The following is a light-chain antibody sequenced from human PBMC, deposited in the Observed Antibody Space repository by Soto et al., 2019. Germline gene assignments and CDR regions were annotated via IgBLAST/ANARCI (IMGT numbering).Light chain of an antibody. Sequence: EIVLSQSPATLSLSPGERATLSCRASQTVSSSLAWYQQKPGQAPRLLIYEASNRATGIPVRFSGSASGTEFTLTISSLQSEDFTVYYCQQYNKWPLTFGQGTEVDIK. CDR1: QTVSSS. V-gene: IGKV3-15*01. J-gene: IGKJ1*01. CDR3: QQYNKWPLT. CDR2: EAS.